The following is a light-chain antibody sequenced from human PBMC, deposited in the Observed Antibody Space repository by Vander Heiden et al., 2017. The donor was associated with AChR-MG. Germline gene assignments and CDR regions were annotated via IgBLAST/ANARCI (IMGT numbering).Light chain of an antibody. CDR3: ATWDDSLNGLV. J-gene: IGLJ3*02. V-gene: IGLV1-44*01. CDR1: SSNIGSNT. Sequence: QSVLTPPPSASGTPGQRVTISCSGSSSNIGSNTVNWYQQLPGTAPKLLVYNNNQRPSGVPDRFSGSKSGTSASLAISGLQSEDEADYYCATWDDSLNGLVFGGGTKLTVL. CDR2: NNN.